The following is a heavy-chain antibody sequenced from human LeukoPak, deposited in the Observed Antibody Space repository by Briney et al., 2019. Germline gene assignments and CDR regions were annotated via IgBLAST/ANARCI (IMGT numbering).Heavy chain of an antibody. CDR2: ISVGAEYI. D-gene: IGHD2-15*01. CDR3: ARDQSLLYFDY. V-gene: IGHV3-23*01. J-gene: IGHJ4*02. Sequence: GGSLRLSCAASGFTFSTYVMNWFRQAPGKGLEWVSTISVGAEYIFYADSVKGRFTISRDNSKNTLYLQMSSLRAEDTAVYYCARDQSLLYFDYWGQGTLVTVSS. CDR1: GFTFSTYV.